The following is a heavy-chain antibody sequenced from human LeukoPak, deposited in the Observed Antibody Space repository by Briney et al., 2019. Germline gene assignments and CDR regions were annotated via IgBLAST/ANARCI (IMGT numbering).Heavy chain of an antibody. D-gene: IGHD6-13*01. CDR2: IVTGRDV. V-gene: IGHV3-21*01. CDR3: ARDKPGIAARDV. CDR1: GFTFSSYT. J-gene: IGHJ6*04. Sequence: GGSLRLSCAASGFTFSSYTINWVRQAPGKGLEWVSSIVTGRDVNYADSVKGRFTISGDSAKNSLYLQMNSLRAEDAAVYYCARDKPGIAARDVWGKGATVTVSS.